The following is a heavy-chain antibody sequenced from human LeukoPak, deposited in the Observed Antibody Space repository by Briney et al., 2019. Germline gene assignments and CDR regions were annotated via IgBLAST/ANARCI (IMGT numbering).Heavy chain of an antibody. D-gene: IGHD1-20*01. Sequence: ASVKVSCKASGYTFTGYYMHWVRQAHGQGIEWKGWINPNSGGTNYAQKFQGRVTITRDTSISTDYMELSRLRSDDTAVYYCARDRRITATKINWFDPWGQGTLVTVSS. V-gene: IGHV1-2*02. J-gene: IGHJ5*02. CDR3: ARDRRITATKINWFDP. CDR1: GYTFTGYY. CDR2: INPNSGGT.